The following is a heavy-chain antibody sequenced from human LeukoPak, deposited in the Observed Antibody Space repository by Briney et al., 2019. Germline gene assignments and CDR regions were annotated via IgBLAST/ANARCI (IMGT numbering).Heavy chain of an antibody. D-gene: IGHD2-15*01. CDR3: AKNAVDYSRLFDY. CDR1: GFTFSSYA. J-gene: IGHJ4*02. CDR2: ISGSGGST. V-gene: IGHV3-23*01. Sequence: GGSLRLSCAASGFTFSSYAMSWVRQAPGRGLEWVSAISGSGGSTYYADSVKGRFTISRDNSKNTPYLQMNSLRAEDTAVYYCAKNAVDYSRLFDYWGQGTLVTVSS.